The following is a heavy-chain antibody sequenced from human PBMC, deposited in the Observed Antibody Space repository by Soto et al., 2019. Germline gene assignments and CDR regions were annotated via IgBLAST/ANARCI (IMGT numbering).Heavy chain of an antibody. CDR3: AREAVAGTDTFDY. J-gene: IGHJ4*02. CDR1: GGSVSSGSYY. D-gene: IGHD6-19*01. V-gene: IGHV4-61*01. CDR2: IYYSGST. Sequence: SETLSLTCTVSGGSVSSGSYYWSWIRQPPGKGLEWIGYIYYSGSTNYNPSLKSRVTISVDTSKNQFSLKLSSVTAADTAVYYCAREAVAGTDTFDYLGQGTLVTVSS.